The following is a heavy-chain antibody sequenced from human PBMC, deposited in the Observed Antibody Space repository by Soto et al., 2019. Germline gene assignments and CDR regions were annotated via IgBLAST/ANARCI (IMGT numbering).Heavy chain of an antibody. J-gene: IGHJ5*01. CDR3: AKDLCLPMVRGVIGWFDF. CDR1: GFTFSSYG. Sequence: PGGSLRLSCAASGFTFSSYGMHWVRQAPGKGLEWVAVISYDGSNKYYADSVKGRFTISRDNSKNTLYLQMNSLRAEDTAVYYCAKDLCLPMVRGVIGWFDFWGQGTLVTVFS. D-gene: IGHD3-10*01. V-gene: IGHV3-30*18. CDR2: ISYDGSNK.